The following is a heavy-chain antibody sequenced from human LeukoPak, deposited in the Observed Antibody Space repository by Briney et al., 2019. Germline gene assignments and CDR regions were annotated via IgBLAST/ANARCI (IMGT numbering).Heavy chain of an antibody. Sequence: ASVKVSCKVSGYTLTELSMHWVRQAPGKGLEWMGGFDPEDGETIYAQKFQGRVTMTEDTSTDTAYMELSSLRSEDTAAYYCATDPDSSGYYFNAFDIWGQGTMVTVSS. J-gene: IGHJ3*02. D-gene: IGHD3-22*01. V-gene: IGHV1-24*01. CDR1: GYTLTELS. CDR3: ATDPDSSGYYFNAFDI. CDR2: FDPEDGET.